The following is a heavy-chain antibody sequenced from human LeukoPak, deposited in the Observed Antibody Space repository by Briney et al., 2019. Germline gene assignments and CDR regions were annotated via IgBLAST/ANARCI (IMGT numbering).Heavy chain of an antibody. CDR2: IYYSGST. V-gene: IGHV4-59*01. CDR3: ARVDYCSGGSCYFTWDY. J-gene: IGHJ4*02. Sequence: SETLSLTCTVSGGSISSYYWTWIRQPPGKGLEWIGYIYYSGSTNYNPPLQSRVTVSVDTSKNQFSLKLSSVTAADTAVYYCARVDYCSGGSCYFTWDYWGQGTLVTVSS. CDR1: GGSISSYY. D-gene: IGHD2-15*01.